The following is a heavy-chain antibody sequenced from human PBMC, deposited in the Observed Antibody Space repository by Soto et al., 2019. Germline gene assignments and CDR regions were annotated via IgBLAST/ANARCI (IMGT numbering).Heavy chain of an antibody. Sequence: SETLSLTCAVSGDSMSSSDYYWGWIRQPPGKGLEWIGSIYFSGSTYYNPSLQSRVAISVDTSKNQFSLKLKSVTAADTAIYYCARRTVNIRTFYSGLKTHCFDYWGQGAPVTVSS. V-gene: IGHV4-39*01. CDR2: IYFSGST. D-gene: IGHD6-19*01. CDR1: GDSMSSSDYY. CDR3: ARRTVNIRTFYSGLKTHCFDY. J-gene: IGHJ4*02.